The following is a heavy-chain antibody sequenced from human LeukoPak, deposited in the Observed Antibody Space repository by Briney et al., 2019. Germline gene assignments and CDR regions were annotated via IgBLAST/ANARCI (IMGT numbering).Heavy chain of an antibody. Sequence: ASVKVSCKASGYTFTGYYMHWVRQAPGQGLEWMGWINPNSGGTNYAQKFQGRVIMTRDTSISTAYMELSRLRSDDTAVYYCARGGFVAIEDYGMDVWGQGTTVTVSS. J-gene: IGHJ6*02. CDR1: GYTFTGYY. CDR3: ARGGFVAIEDYGMDV. CDR2: INPNSGGT. V-gene: IGHV1-2*02. D-gene: IGHD3-16*02.